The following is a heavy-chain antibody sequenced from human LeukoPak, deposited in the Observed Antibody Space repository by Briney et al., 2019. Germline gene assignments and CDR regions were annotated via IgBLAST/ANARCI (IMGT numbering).Heavy chain of an antibody. CDR2: IWYDGSNK. CDR3: ARDHYDSSGYHFALDY. CDR1: GFIVSSYG. D-gene: IGHD3-22*01. Sequence: GGSLRLSCAASGFIVSSYGMHWVRQAPGKGLEWVAVIWYDGSNKYYADSVKGRFTISRDNSKNTLYLQMNSLRAEDTAVYYCARDHYDSSGYHFALDYWGQGTLVTVSS. V-gene: IGHV3-33*01. J-gene: IGHJ4*02.